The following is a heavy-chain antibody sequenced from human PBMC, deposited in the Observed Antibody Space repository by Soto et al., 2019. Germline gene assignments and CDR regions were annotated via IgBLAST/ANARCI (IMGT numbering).Heavy chain of an antibody. CDR2: IKQDGSEK. Sequence: GGALRLSCAASGFNFSSFLMSRGRQASGKGLEGVANIKQDGSEKYYVDSVKGRFTISRDNAKNSLYLQMNSLRAEDTAAYYCAGGFGELLYSFDYWGQGTLVTVSS. D-gene: IGHD3-10*01. V-gene: IGHV3-7*04. CDR1: GFNFSSFL. J-gene: IGHJ4*02. CDR3: AGGFGELLYSFDY.